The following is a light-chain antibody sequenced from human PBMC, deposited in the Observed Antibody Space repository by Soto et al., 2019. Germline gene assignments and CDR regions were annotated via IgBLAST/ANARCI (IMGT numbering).Light chain of an antibody. CDR1: QSISSF. CDR2: DAS. CDR3: QQYNSYSGT. V-gene: IGKV1-5*01. J-gene: IGKJ1*01. Sequence: DIQMTQSPSTLSASVGDRVTIACRASQSISSFFACYQQKPGKAPKLLIYDASSLESGVPSRFSGSGSGTEFTLTISSLQPDDFATYYCQQYNSYSGTFGQGTKVDI.